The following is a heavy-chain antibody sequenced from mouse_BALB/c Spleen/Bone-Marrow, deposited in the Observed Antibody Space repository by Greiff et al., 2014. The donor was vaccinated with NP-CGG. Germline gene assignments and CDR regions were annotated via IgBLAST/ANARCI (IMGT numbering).Heavy chain of an antibody. J-gene: IGHJ3*01. CDR1: GFSLTSYG. V-gene: IGHV2-9*02. D-gene: IGHD1-1*01. CDR2: IWAGGSI. CDR3: ASSYYGSSQFAY. Sequence: VKLMESGPGLVAPSQSLSITCTVSGFSLTSYGVHWVRQPPGKGLEWLGVIWAGGSIIYNSALMSRLSISKDNSKSQVFLKMNSLQTDDTAIYYCASSYYGSSQFAYWGQGTLVTVSA.